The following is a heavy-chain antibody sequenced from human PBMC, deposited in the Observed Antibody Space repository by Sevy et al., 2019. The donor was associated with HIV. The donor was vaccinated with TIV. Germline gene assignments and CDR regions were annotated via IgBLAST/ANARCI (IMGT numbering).Heavy chain of an antibody. CDR2: ISGSGGST. CDR1: GFTFSSYA. J-gene: IGHJ6*02. V-gene: IGHV3-23*01. Sequence: GGSLRLSCAASGFTFSSYAMSWVRQAPGKGLEWVSAISGSGGSTYYADSVKGRFTISRDNSKNTLYLQMNSLRAEDTAVYYCAKAGYYYDSSGYYPPYYYYGMDVWSQGTTVTVSS. D-gene: IGHD3-22*01. CDR3: AKAGYYYDSSGYYPPYYYYGMDV.